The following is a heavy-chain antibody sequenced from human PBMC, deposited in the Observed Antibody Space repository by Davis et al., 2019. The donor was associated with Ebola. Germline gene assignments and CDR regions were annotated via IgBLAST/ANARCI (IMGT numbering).Heavy chain of an antibody. CDR2: INSDGSFT. Sequence: HTGGSLRLSCAASGVTFRSNWMQWVRQAPGKGLVWVSRINSDGSFTTYADSVKGRFTISRDNAKDILYLQMNSLRADDTAVYYCATDPYGGNPQSADYWGQGSLVTVSS. CDR1: GVTFRSNW. CDR3: ATDPYGGNPQSADY. D-gene: IGHD3-16*01. J-gene: IGHJ4*02. V-gene: IGHV3-74*03.